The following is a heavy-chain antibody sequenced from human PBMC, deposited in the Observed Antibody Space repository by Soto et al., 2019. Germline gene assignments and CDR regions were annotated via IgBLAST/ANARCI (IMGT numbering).Heavy chain of an antibody. CDR2: IKQDGSEK. D-gene: IGHD2-21*01. Sequence: GGSLRLSCAASGFTFSTYSMNWVRQAPGKGLEWVANIKQDGSEKYYVDSVKGRFTISRDNAKNSLYLQMNSLRAEDTAVYYCARARDKAYCGGDCYPDAFDIWGQGTMVTVSS. J-gene: IGHJ3*02. CDR3: ARARDKAYCGGDCYPDAFDI. V-gene: IGHV3-7*01. CDR1: GFTFSTYS.